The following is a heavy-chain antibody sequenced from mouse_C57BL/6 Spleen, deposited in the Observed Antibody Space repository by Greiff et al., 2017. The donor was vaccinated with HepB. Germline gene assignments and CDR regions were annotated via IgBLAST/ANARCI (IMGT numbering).Heavy chain of an antibody. CDR1: GYTFTSYW. V-gene: IGHV1-64*01. Sequence: QVQLQQPGAELVKPGASVKLSCKASGYTFTSYWMHWVKQRPGQGLEWIGMIHPNSGSTNYNEKFKSKATLTVDKSSSTAYMQLSSLTSEDSAVYYCCYYDYDGGFDYWGQGTTLTVSS. J-gene: IGHJ2*01. CDR2: IHPNSGST. CDR3: CYYDYDGGFDY. D-gene: IGHD2-4*01.